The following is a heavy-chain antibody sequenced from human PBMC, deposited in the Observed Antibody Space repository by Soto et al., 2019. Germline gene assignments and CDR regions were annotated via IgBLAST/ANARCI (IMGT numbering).Heavy chain of an antibody. CDR2: ISNNGAHT. CDR3: ARRGYGSRWPNVYMDV. J-gene: IGHJ6*03. D-gene: IGHD6-13*01. Sequence: EAQLVESGGGLVQPWGSLRLSCAASGFTFSNYEMHWVRQAPGKGLEYVSGISNNGAHTDYAKSVKGRFTISRDNYENNLYLPMGSLRAEDMALYYCARRGYGSRWPNVYMDVWGKGTTVTDSS. V-gene: IGHV3-64*01. CDR1: GFTFSNYE.